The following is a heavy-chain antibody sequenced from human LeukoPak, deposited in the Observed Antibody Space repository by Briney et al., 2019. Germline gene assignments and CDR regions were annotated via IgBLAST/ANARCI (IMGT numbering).Heavy chain of an antibody. D-gene: IGHD3-9*01. CDR3: ARVPSLGDILTGYYPLHLIDY. V-gene: IGHV3-53*01. J-gene: IGHJ4*02. CDR2: IYSGGST. Sequence: GGSLRLSCAASGFTVSSNYMSWVRQAPGKGLEWVSVIYSGGSTYYADSVKGRFTISRDNSKNTLHLQMNSLRAEDTAVFYCARVPSLGDILTGYYPLHLIDYWGQGTLVTVSS. CDR1: GFTVSSNY.